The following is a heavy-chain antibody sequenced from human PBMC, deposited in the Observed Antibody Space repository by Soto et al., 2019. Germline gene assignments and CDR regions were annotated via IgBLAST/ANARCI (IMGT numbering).Heavy chain of an antibody. CDR1: GFTFSSYA. CDR2: ISGSGGST. CDR3: AKDLTYSSGWYHGLDFDY. D-gene: IGHD6-19*01. Sequence: GGSLRLSCAASGFTFSSYAMSWVRQAPGKGLEWVSAISGSGGSTYYADSVKGRFTISRDNSKNTLYLQMNSLRAEDTAVYYCAKDLTYSSGWYHGLDFDYWGQGTLVTVSS. V-gene: IGHV3-23*01. J-gene: IGHJ4*02.